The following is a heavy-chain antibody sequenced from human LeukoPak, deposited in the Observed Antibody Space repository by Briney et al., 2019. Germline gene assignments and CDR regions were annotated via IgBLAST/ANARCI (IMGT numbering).Heavy chain of an antibody. V-gene: IGHV4-59*01. CDR3: ARALYDDYVWGSYRYFDY. D-gene: IGHD3-16*02. CDR1: GGSISSYY. CDR2: IYYSGST. Sequence: SETPSLTCTVSGGSISSYYWSWIRQPPGKGLEWIGYIYYSGSTNYNPSLKSRVTISVDTSKNQFSLKLSSVTAADTAVYYCARALYDDYVWGSYRYFDYWGQGTLVTVSS. J-gene: IGHJ4*02.